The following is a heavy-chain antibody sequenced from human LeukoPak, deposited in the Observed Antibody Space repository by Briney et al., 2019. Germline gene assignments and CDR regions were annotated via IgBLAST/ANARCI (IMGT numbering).Heavy chain of an antibody. V-gene: IGHV4-61*02. Sequence: SETLSLTCTVSGGSISSGSYYWSWIRQPAGKGLEWIGRIYTSGSTNYNPSLKSRVTISVDTSKNQFSLKLSSVTAADTAVYYCATGYDYYDSPAWCFDLWGRGTLVTVSS. J-gene: IGHJ2*01. CDR3: ATGYDYYDSPAWCFDL. CDR1: GGSISSGSYY. D-gene: IGHD3-22*01. CDR2: IYTSGST.